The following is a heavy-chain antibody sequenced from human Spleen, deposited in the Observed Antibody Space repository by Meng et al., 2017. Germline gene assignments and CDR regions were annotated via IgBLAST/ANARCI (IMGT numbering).Heavy chain of an antibody. CDR1: EYTFSRHH. Sequence: QAGAEVKNAGASVKPSCKASEYTFSRHHIHWVRQAPGQGLEWVGIINPSAGNTVYAQRFQGRVTMTRDTSTSTVYMELSSLRSDDTAMYYCARAATVVTPGDYWGQGTLVTVSS. CDR3: ARAATVVTPGDY. V-gene: IGHV1-46*01. J-gene: IGHJ4*02. D-gene: IGHD4-23*01. CDR2: INPSAGNT.